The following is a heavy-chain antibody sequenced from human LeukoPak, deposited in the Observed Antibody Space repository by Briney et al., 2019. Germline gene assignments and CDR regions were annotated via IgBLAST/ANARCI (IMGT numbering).Heavy chain of an antibody. Sequence: SETLSHTCAVYGGSFSGYYWSWIRQPPGKGLEWIGEINHSGSTNYNPSLKSRVTISVDTSKNQFSLKLSSVTAADTAVYYCAGTIFGVVKPDFDYWGQGTLVTVSS. CDR1: GGSFSGYY. V-gene: IGHV4-34*01. J-gene: IGHJ4*02. D-gene: IGHD3-3*01. CDR2: INHSGST. CDR3: AGTIFGVVKPDFDY.